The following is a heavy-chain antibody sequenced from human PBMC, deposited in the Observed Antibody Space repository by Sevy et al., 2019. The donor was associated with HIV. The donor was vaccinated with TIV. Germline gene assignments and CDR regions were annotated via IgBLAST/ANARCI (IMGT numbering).Heavy chain of an antibody. CDR2: IYYSGSS. CDR3: ASYDRAFDI. D-gene: IGHD3-22*01. CDR1: GGSISSYY. J-gene: IGHJ3*02. V-gene: IGHV4-59*01. Sequence: SETLSLTCTVSGGSISSYYWSWIRQSPGKGLDWIGYIYYSGSSNYNPSLKSRVIISVDTSKNQFSLNLSSVTAADTAVYYCASYDRAFDIWGQGTMVTVSS.